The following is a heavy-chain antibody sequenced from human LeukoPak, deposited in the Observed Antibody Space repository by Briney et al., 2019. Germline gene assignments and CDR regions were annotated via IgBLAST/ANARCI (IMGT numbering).Heavy chain of an antibody. V-gene: IGHV4-34*01. J-gene: IGHJ6*02. CDR2: INHSGST. D-gene: IGHD1-14*01. Sequence: SETLSLTCAVYGGSFSGYYWSWIRQPPGKGLEWIGEINHSGSTNYNPSLKSRVTISVDTSKNQFSLKLSSVTAADTAVYYCARAERGPEVYYYGMDVWGQGTTVTVSS. CDR1: GGSFSGYY. CDR3: ARAERGPEVYYYGMDV.